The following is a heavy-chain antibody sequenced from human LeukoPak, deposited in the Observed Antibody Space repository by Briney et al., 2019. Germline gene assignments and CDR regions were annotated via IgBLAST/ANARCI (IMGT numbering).Heavy chain of an antibody. CDR1: GFTFSSYW. CDR3: ARDKYGGNSNAFDI. CDR2: IGTDGSGT. D-gene: IGHD4-23*01. V-gene: IGHV3-74*01. Sequence: GGSLRLSCAASGFTFSSYWMHWVRQVPGKGLVWIARIGTDGSGTTYADYVQGRFTISRDNAKNTLVLQMNSLRAEDTAVYYCARDKYGGNSNAFDIWGQGTLVTVSS. J-gene: IGHJ3*02.